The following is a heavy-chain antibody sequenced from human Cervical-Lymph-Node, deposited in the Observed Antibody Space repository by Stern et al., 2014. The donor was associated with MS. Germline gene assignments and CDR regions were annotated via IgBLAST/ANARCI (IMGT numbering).Heavy chain of an antibody. CDR2: INPSGGTT. V-gene: IGHV1-46*03. J-gene: IGHJ5*02. CDR3: VRSRYCSGGNCFSDWFDP. Sequence: VHLVESGAEVKKPGASVKVSCKASGYSFTNYYMHWVRQAPGHGLEWMGMINPSGGTTNYAQKFQGRATMTSDTSTSTVYMELSSLRSEDTAVYYCVRSRYCSGGNCFSDWFDPWGQGTLVTVSS. CDR1: GYSFTNYY. D-gene: IGHD2-15*01.